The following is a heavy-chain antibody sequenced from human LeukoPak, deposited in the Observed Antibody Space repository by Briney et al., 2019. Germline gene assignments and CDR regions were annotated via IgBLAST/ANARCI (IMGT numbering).Heavy chain of an antibody. CDR1: GGSINRGGYY. V-gene: IGHV4-31*03. CDR3: ARDRKWALDY. Sequence: SQTLSLTCTVSGGSINRGGYYWIWIRQHPGKGLEWIGYIYYSGSTYYNPSLKSRLTISLDTSKNQFSLKLSSVTAADTAVYSCARDRKWALDYWGQGTLVTVSS. D-gene: IGHD1-26*01. J-gene: IGHJ4*02. CDR2: IYYSGST.